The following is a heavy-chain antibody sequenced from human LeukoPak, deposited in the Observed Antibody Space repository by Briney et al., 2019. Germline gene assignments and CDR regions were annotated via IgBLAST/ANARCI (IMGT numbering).Heavy chain of an antibody. CDR2: IWYDGSNK. D-gene: IGHD1-26*01. J-gene: IGHJ4*02. Sequence: GGSLRPSCAASGFTFSSYGMHWVRQAPGKGLEWVAVIWYDGSNKYYADSVKGRFTISRDNSKNTLYLQMNSLRAEDTAVYYCARGLLVGATSFDYWGQGTLVTVSS. V-gene: IGHV3-33*01. CDR1: GFTFSSYG. CDR3: ARGLLVGATSFDY.